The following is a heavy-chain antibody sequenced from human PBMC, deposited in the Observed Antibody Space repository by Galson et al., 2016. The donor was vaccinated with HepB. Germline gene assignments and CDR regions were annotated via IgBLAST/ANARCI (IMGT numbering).Heavy chain of an antibody. CDR3: AHIYLYSYDNSGHGGDVFDI. J-gene: IGHJ3*02. V-gene: IGHV2-5*02. CDR2: IYWDDNK. Sequence: PALVKPTQTLTLTCTVSGLSLGTSGVGVGWIRQPPGKALEWLAVIYWDDNKRYSPSLKSRPTITKDTSKNQVVLIMTNMDPVDTATYYCAHIYLYSYDNSGHGGDVFDIWGQGTMVSVSS. D-gene: IGHD3-22*01. CDR1: GLSLGTSGVG.